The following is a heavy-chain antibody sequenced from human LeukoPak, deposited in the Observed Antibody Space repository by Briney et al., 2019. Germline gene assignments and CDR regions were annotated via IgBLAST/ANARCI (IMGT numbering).Heavy chain of an antibody. V-gene: IGHV3-64*02. CDR1: GFIFYSYS. Sequence: GGSLRLSCAGSGFIFYSYSMHWVRQAPGRGLEYVAAITSIGRSTFYADSVKGRFTNSRDNANNPLYLQMGSLRPEDMAVYNCTRGPGYDYVWGSYRADYWGQGSLVTVSS. J-gene: IGHJ4*02. CDR3: TRGPGYDYVWGSYRADY. CDR2: ITSIGRST. D-gene: IGHD3-16*02.